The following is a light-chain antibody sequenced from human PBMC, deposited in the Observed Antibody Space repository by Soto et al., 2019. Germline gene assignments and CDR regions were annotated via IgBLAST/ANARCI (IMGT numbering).Light chain of an antibody. J-gene: IGKJ5*01. V-gene: IGKV1-39*01. CDR2: AAS. CDR1: QTISTY. CDR3: QQTYGTIIT. Sequence: DVQMTQSPSSLSASVGDRVTITCRASQTISTYLNWYQQKPGKAPNLLIYAASNLQGGVPSRFSGSGSGTDFTLTISSLQPEDFATYYCQQTYGTIITFGQGTRLEMK.